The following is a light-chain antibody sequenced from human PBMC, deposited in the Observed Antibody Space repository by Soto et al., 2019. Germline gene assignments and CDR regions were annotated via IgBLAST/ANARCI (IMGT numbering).Light chain of an antibody. CDR3: QQRSNWPIT. V-gene: IGKV3-11*01. CDR1: QSISDT. CDR2: DAS. J-gene: IGKJ5*01. Sequence: ESVLTQSRATLSLSPGERATLSCRASQSISDTLAWYQQKPGQAPRLLIYDASNRATGIPARFSGSGSGTDFTLTISSLEPEDFAVYYCQQRSNWPITFGQGRRLEI.